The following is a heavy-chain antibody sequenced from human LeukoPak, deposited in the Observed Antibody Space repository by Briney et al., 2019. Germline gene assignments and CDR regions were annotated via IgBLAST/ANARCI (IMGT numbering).Heavy chain of an antibody. CDR3: ARVAVSSPIKQLIDAFDI. V-gene: IGHV3-23*01. J-gene: IGHJ3*02. D-gene: IGHD6-13*01. Sequence: GGSLRLSCAASGFIFSSYAMSWVRQAPGKGLEWVSGISGSGGSTYYADSVKGRFTISRDNSKNTLYLQMNSLRAEDTAVYYCARVAVSSPIKQLIDAFDIWGQGTMVTVSS. CDR2: ISGSGGST. CDR1: GFIFSSYA.